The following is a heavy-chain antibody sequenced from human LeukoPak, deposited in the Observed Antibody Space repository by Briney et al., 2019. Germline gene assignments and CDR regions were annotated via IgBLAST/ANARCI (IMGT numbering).Heavy chain of an antibody. CDR1: GFTFSSYS. J-gene: IGHJ5*02. Sequence: GGSLRLSCAASGFTFSSYSMNWVRQAPGKGLEWVSSINSSSSYIYDADSVKGRFTISRDNAKNSLYLQMNSLRAEDTAVYYCARDFLITGTVGGGAFDPWGQGTLVTVSS. CDR2: INSSSSYI. D-gene: IGHD1-20*01. CDR3: ARDFLITGTVGGGAFDP. V-gene: IGHV3-21*01.